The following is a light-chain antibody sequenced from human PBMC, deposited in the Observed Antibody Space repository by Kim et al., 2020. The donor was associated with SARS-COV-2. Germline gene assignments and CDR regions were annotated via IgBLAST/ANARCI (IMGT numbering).Light chain of an antibody. V-gene: IGLV10-54*01. CDR2: RNN. CDR3: SAWDSSLSAWV. CDR1: SNNVGNQG. Sequence: RQAATLTCTGNSNNVGNQGAAWLQQHQGHPPKLLSYRNNNRPSGISERFSASRSGDTASLTITGLQPEDEAYYYCSAWDSSLSAWVFGGGTQLTVL. J-gene: IGLJ2*01.